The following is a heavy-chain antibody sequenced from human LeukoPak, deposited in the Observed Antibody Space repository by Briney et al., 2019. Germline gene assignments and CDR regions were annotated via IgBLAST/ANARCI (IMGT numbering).Heavy chain of an antibody. CDR2: INPNSGDT. V-gene: IGHV1-2*02. J-gene: IGHJ4*02. D-gene: IGHD3-16*01. Sequence: ASVKVSCKASGYIFTCYYMHWVRQAPGQGLEWMGWINPNSGDTNYAQKFQGRVTMTRDTSTSTAYMELSRLRSDDTAVCYCARVRYRLAETYIDYWGQGTLVTVSS. CDR1: GYIFTCYY. CDR3: ARVRYRLAETYIDY.